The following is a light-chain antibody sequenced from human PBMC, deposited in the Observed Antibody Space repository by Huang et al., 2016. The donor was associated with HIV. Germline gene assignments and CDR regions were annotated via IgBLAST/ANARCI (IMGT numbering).Light chain of an antibody. V-gene: IGKV3-15*01. J-gene: IGKJ2*01. CDR1: QSISSN. Sequence: EIVMTQSPATLFVSPGETATLSCRASQSISSNLAWYQQNPGQAPRVLIYGASTRASGVPARFSGAGSGTEFTLTISSLQSEDLAVYYCQQYDQWPPGYTFGQGTKL. CDR2: GAS. CDR3: QQYDQWPPGYT.